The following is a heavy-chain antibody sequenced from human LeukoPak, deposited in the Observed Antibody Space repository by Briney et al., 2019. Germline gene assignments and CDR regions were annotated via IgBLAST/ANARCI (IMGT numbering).Heavy chain of an antibody. Sequence: SETLSHTCTVSGGSISSGDYYWSWIRQPPGKGLEWIGYIYYSGSTYYNPSLKSRVTISVDTSKNQFSLKLSSVTAADTAVYYCARTFGYCSAGSCQHFDYWGQGTLVSVSS. D-gene: IGHD2-15*01. V-gene: IGHV4-30-4*02. CDR3: ARTFGYCSAGSCQHFDY. CDR1: GGSISSGDYY. J-gene: IGHJ4*02. CDR2: IYYSGST.